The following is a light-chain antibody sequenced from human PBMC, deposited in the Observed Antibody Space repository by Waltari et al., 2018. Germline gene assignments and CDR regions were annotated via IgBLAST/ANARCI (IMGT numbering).Light chain of an antibody. V-gene: IGKV4-1*01. CDR3: HQYSSIPYT. Sequence: EIVMTQSPASLAVSLGEEATTKCQSNPSVLYSGKNKNYLSWYQQKPGKPPKVISYWASTRESGVPARFRGSGSGTDFTLTVSSLQAEDVAVYSCHQYSSIPYTFGQGTKLEIK. CDR1: PSVLYSGKNKNY. CDR2: WAS. J-gene: IGKJ2*01.